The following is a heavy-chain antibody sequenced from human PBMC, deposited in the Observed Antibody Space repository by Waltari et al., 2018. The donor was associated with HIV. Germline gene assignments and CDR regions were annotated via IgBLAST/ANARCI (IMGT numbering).Heavy chain of an antibody. D-gene: IGHD3-10*01. CDR2: ISSDGSNQ. Sequence: QVQLVESGGGVVQPGKSLRLSCAASGFTFRDYAMHWVRQAQGKGLEWVTVISSDGSNQYYADSVKGRFTISRDNSKNTLSLQINSLKTEDTAIYYCAKDAYGGHPKNWFDSWGQGTLVTVSS. J-gene: IGHJ5*01. CDR1: GFTFRDYA. V-gene: IGHV3-30*18. CDR3: AKDAYGGHPKNWFDS.